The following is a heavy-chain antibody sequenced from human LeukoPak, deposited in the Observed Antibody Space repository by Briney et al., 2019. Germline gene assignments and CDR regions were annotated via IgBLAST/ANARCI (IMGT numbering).Heavy chain of an antibody. CDR1: AFIFSGHW. CDR2: ISGGGGST. J-gene: IGHJ4*02. D-gene: IGHD1-26*01. V-gene: IGHV3-23*01. Sequence: GGSLRLSCEGSAFIFSGHWMNWVRQAPGKGLEWVSTISGGGGSTYYADSVKGRFTISRDNSKNTLYLQVNSLRAEDTAVYYCAKGGKWDVTPFDYWGQGTLVTVSS. CDR3: AKGGKWDVTPFDY.